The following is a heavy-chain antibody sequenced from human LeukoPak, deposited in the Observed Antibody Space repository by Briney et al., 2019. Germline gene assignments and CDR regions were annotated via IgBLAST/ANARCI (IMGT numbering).Heavy chain of an antibody. CDR2: INPNSGGT. Sequence: ASVKVSCKASGYTFTGYYMHWVRQAPGQGLEWMGWINPNSGGTNYAQKFQGRVTMTRDTSISTAYMELSRLRSDGTAVYYCAREGCSSTNCHVLGDDNWFDPWGQGTLVTVSS. D-gene: IGHD2-2*01. J-gene: IGHJ5*02. CDR3: AREGCSSTNCHVLGDDNWFDP. CDR1: GYTFTGYY. V-gene: IGHV1-2*02.